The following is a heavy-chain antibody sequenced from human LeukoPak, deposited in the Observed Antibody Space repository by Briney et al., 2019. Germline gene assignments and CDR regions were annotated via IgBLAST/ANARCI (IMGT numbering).Heavy chain of an antibody. J-gene: IGHJ4*02. CDR3: AKDSRSVVAATD. Sequence: GGSLRLSCAASGFTFSSYGMHWARQAPGKGLEWVAFIRYDGSNKYYADSVKGRFTISRDNSKNTLYLQMNSLRAEDTAVYYCAKDSRSVVAATDWGQGTLVTVSS. CDR1: GFTFSSYG. D-gene: IGHD2-15*01. CDR2: IRYDGSNK. V-gene: IGHV3-30*02.